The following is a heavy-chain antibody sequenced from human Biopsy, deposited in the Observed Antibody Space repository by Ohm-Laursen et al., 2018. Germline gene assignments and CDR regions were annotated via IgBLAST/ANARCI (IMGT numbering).Heavy chain of an antibody. CDR3: ATKLTGYFHH. J-gene: IGHJ1*01. CDR2: NIPILGMG. Sequence: SSVKVSCKVPGGTFSNYGVNWVRQAPGQGLEWLGGNIPILGMGNYAQKFQDRVTVAADTSTSTATMELRSLRSDDTAVYYCATKLTGYFHHWGQGTLVIVSS. D-gene: IGHD3-9*01. CDR1: GGTFSNYG. V-gene: IGHV1-69*17.